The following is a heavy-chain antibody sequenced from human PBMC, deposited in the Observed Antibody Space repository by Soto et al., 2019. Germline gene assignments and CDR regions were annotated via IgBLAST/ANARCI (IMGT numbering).Heavy chain of an antibody. CDR3: ARDRFWSGYRPDPDFDY. Sequence: ASVTVSCKASGYTFTSYYMHWVRQAPGQGLEWMGIINPSGGSTSYAQKFQGRVTMTRDTSTSTVYMELSSLRSEDTAVYYCARDRFWSGYRPDPDFDYWGQGTLVTVSS. CDR1: GYTFTSYY. D-gene: IGHD3-3*01. J-gene: IGHJ4*02. V-gene: IGHV1-46*01. CDR2: INPSGGST.